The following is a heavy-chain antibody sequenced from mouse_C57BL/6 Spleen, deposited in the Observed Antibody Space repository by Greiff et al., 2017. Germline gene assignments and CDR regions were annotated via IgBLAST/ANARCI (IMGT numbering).Heavy chain of an antibody. CDR3: FVTTEDLDV. CDR2: INPSSGYT. V-gene: IGHV1-7*01. D-gene: IGHD1-1*01. Sequence: VNLQESGAELARPGASVKLSCKASGYTFTSYWMHWVKQRPGQGLEWIGYINPSSGYTKYNQKFKDKATLTADKSSSTAYMQLSSLTYEDSAVYYCFVTTEDLDVWGTGTTVTVSS. CDR1: GYTFTSYW. J-gene: IGHJ1*03.